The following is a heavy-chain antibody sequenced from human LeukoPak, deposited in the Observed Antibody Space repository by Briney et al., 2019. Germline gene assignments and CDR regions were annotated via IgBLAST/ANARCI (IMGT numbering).Heavy chain of an antibody. V-gene: IGHV3-30-3*01. CDR1: GFTFSNYA. CDR2: MSYDGSNE. Sequence: PGGSLRLSCAASGFTFSNYAMHWVRQAPGKGLEWVTLMSYDGSNEHYANSVKGRFTISRDNSKNTLYLHMNSLRAEDTAVYYCVRGEELATAYYFDYWGQGTLITVSS. J-gene: IGHJ4*02. D-gene: IGHD5-24*01. CDR3: VRGEELATAYYFDY.